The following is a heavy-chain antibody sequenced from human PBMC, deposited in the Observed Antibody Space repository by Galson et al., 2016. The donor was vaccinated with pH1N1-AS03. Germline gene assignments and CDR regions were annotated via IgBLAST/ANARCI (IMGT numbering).Heavy chain of an antibody. J-gene: IGHJ5*02. D-gene: IGHD4-11*01. CDR2: ISHSGTP. CDR1: GYSTGSGHF. CDR3: ARAPFSNSNWFDP. V-gene: IGHV4-38-2*01. Sequence: SETLSLTCAVSGYSTGSGHFWAWIRQPPGKSPEWIGTISHSGTPYYHPSLQSRLIILVDTSKNQFSLKLTSVTAADTAVYYCARAPFSNSNWFDPWGQGTLVTVSS.